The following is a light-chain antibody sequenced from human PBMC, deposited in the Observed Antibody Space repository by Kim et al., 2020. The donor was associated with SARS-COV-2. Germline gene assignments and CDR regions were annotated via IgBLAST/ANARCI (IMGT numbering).Light chain of an antibody. CDR2: DVS. CDR3: SSYTSSSLVI. V-gene: IGLV2-14*03. J-gene: IGLJ2*01. Sequence: QSIPISCTGTSSDVGRYNYVSWYQQHPGKAPKLMIYDVSNRPSGVSNRFSGSKSGNTASLTISGLQAEDEADYYCSSYTSSSLVIFGGGTKVTVL. CDR1: SSDVGRYNY.